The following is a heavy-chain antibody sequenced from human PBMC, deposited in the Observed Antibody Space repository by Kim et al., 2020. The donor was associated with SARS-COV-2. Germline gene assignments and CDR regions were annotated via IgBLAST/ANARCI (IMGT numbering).Heavy chain of an antibody. CDR2: ISGSGGST. CDR3: AKAPGCGSRFNLWFDL. J-gene: IGHJ5*01. V-gene: IGHV3-23*01. D-gene: IGHD6-13*01. CDR1: GFTFSRYA. Sequence: GGSLRLSCAASGFTFSRYAMSWVRQAPGKGLEWVSGISGSGGSTYYADSVKGRFTISRDKAKNTLYLQMNSLRAEDTAVYYCAKAPGCGSRFNLWFDLWGQGTMVTVSS.